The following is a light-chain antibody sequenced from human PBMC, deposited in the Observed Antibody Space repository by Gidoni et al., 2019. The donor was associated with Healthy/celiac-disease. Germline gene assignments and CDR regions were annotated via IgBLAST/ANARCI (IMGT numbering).Light chain of an antibody. CDR1: QSVLYSSNNKNY. Sequence: DIVMTLSPDSLAVSLGERATINCKSSQSVLYSSNNKNYLAWYQQKPGQPPKLLIYWASTRESGVPDRFSGSGSGTDFTLTISSLQAEGVAVYYCQQYYSTPLTFGGGTKVEIK. J-gene: IGKJ4*01. CDR2: WAS. V-gene: IGKV4-1*01. CDR3: QQYYSTPLT.